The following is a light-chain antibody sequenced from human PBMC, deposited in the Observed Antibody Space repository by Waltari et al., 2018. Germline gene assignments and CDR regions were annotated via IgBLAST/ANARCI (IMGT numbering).Light chain of an antibody. J-gene: IGKJ4*01. CDR3: QHYSDLPLT. CDR2: GAS. CDR1: QNVANN. Sequence: ELVMTQSPATLSVSPGEGATLSCRASQNVANNLAWYQQKSGQAPRLLIYGASTRATGIPVRFSGSGSGTEFALTISSLQSEDSAVYYCQHYSDLPLTFGGGTKVEI. V-gene: IGKV3D-15*01.